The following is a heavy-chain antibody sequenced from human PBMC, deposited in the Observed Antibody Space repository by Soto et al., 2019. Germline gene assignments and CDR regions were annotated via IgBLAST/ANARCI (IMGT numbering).Heavy chain of an antibody. CDR3: AKDNDLDRDGPFDY. CDR1: GFSIDDYG. CDR2: ISWNSGDI. D-gene: IGHD2-2*03. Sequence: EVQLVESGGGSVQPGRSLRLSCAASGFSIDDYGRHWVRQGPGKGLEWVSGISWNSGDIYYADSVKGRFTISRDNAKRSLYLQMNSLRTEDTALYYCAKDNDLDRDGPFDYWGQGILFTVSS. J-gene: IGHJ4*02. V-gene: IGHV3-9*01.